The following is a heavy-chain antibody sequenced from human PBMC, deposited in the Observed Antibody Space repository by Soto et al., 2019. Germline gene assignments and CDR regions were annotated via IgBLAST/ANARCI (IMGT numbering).Heavy chain of an antibody. CDR3: ARDSPVFYDSSGYYELDY. V-gene: IGHV3-33*01. Sequence: LRLSCAASGFTFSSYGMHWVRQAPGKGLEWVAVIWYDGSNKYYADSVKGRFTISRDNSKNTLYLQMNSLRAEDTAVYYCARDSPVFYDSSGYYELDYWGQGTLVTVSS. D-gene: IGHD3-22*01. J-gene: IGHJ4*02. CDR1: GFTFSSYG. CDR2: IWYDGSNK.